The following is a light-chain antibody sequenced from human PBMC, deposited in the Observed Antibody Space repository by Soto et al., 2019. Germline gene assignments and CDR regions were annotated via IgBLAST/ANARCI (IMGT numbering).Light chain of an antibody. CDR3: QHRMNWPLT. Sequence: EIVLTHSPATLSLSPCERATLSSRASQTVSSYLLWYQQKPGQAPRLLIYDASNRATGVPARFTGSGSETDFTLTISSLEPEDFAVYYCQHRMNWPLTFGQGTRLEIK. V-gene: IGKV3-11*01. CDR2: DAS. J-gene: IGKJ5*01. CDR1: QTVSSY.